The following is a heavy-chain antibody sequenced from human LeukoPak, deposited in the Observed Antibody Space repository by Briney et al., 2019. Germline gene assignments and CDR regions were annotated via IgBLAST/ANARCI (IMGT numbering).Heavy chain of an antibody. CDR3: ARLGDILTGYHAQFDY. J-gene: IGHJ4*02. Sequence: SETLSPTCTVSGGSISSSSYYWGWIRQPPGKGLEWIGSIYYSGSTYYNPSLKSRVTISVDTSKNQFSLKLSSVTAADTAVYYCARLGDILTGYHAQFDYWGQGTLVTVSS. CDR2: IYYSGST. V-gene: IGHV4-39*01. CDR1: GGSISSSSYY. D-gene: IGHD3-9*01.